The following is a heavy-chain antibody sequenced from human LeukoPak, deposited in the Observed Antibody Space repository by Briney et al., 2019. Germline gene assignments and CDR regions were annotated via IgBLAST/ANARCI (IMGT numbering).Heavy chain of an antibody. CDR1: GGSISSGSYY. V-gene: IGHV4-61*02. D-gene: IGHD2-2*01. J-gene: IGHJ3*02. CDR2: IYTSGST. CDR3: ARDEVGPHAFDI. Sequence: SETLSLTCTVSGGSISSGSYYWSWIRQPAGKGLEWIGRIYTSGSTNYNPSLKSRVTISVDTSKNQFSLKLSSVTAADTAVYYCARDEVGPHAFDIWGRGTMVTVSS.